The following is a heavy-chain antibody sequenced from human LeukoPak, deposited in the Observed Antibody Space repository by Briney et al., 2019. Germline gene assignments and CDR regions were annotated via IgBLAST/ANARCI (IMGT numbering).Heavy chain of an antibody. Sequence: GGSLRLSCAASGFTLRSHNMKWVRPAPGKGLEWVAYIRSISGNRFYADSVKGRATISRDDAKSSLFLQMHSLRAEDTAVYYCGRARCSLNSCSFDFWGQGTLVAVSS. D-gene: IGHD1/OR15-1a*01. J-gene: IGHJ4*02. CDR1: GFTLRSHN. CDR3: GRARCSLNSCSFDF. CDR2: IRSISGNR. V-gene: IGHV3-21*06.